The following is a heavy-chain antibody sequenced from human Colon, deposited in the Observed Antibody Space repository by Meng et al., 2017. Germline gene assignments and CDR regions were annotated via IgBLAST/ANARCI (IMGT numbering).Heavy chain of an antibody. J-gene: IGHJ4*02. CDR1: GGSISSNW. V-gene: IGHV4-4*02. CDR3: ARHISILGQRGFDY. CDR2: FFHTGRT. D-gene: IGHD3/OR15-3a*01. Sequence: QVEVRESGPGLGRLSETLSLTCAVSGGSISSNWWSWVRQPPGKGLEWIGEFFHTGRTNYDPSLKSRVTISVDKSNNQFSLKLTSVTAADTAVYYCARHISILGQRGFDYWGQGTLVTVSS.